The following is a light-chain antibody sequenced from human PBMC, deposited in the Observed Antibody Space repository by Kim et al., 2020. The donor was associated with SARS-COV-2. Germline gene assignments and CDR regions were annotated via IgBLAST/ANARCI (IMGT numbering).Light chain of an antibody. J-gene: IGLJ3*02. V-gene: IGLV2-11*01. CDR1: SSDVGGYNY. CDR3: CSYAGSSKV. CDR2: DVS. Sequence: PGQSVTISCTGTSSDVGGYNYVSWYQQHPGKAPKLMIYDVSKWPSGVPDRFSGSKSGNTASLTISGLQAEDEADYYCCSYAGSSKVFGGGTQLTVL.